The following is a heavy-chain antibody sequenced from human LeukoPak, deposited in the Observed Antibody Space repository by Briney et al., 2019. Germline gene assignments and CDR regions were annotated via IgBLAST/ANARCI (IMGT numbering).Heavy chain of an antibody. J-gene: IGHJ4*02. CDR3: ARARIAAPLLDY. CDR1: RFTFSNYA. CDR2: IWYDGSNK. V-gene: IGHV3-33*08. Sequence: PGGSLRLSCAASRFTFSNYAMGWVRQAPGKGLEWVAVIWYDGSNKYYADSVKGRFTISRDNAKNSLYLQMNSLRVEDTAIYFCARARIAAPLLDYWGQGTLVTVSS. D-gene: IGHD6-13*01.